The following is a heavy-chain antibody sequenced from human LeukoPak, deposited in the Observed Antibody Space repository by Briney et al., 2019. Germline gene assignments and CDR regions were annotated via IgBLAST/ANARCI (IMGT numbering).Heavy chain of an antibody. CDR2: ISSSSSYI. CDR1: GFTFSSYS. J-gene: IGHJ6*02. V-gene: IGHV3-21*01. Sequence: GGSLRLSCAASGFTFSSYSMNWVRQAPGKGLEWVSSISSSSSYIYYADSVKGRFTISRDNSKNTLYLQMNSLRAEDTAVYYCAKDRGDGYNYDYYYGMDVWGQGTTVTVSS. D-gene: IGHD5-24*01. CDR3: AKDRGDGYNYDYYYGMDV.